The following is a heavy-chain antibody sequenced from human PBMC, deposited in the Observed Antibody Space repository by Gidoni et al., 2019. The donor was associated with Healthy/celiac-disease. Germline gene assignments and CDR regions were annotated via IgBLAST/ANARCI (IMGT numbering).Heavy chain of an antibody. CDR1: GFSLSPSGVG. V-gene: IGHV2-5*02. CDR2: IYWDDDK. Sequence: QITLKESGPTLVKPTQTLTLTCTFSGFSLSPSGVGVGWIRQPPGKALEWLALIYWDDDKRYSPSLKSRLTITKDTSKNQVVLTMTNMDPVDTATYYCAHTGIAVAGRAYYFDYWGQGTLVTVSS. J-gene: IGHJ4*02. D-gene: IGHD6-19*01. CDR3: AHTGIAVAGRAYYFDY.